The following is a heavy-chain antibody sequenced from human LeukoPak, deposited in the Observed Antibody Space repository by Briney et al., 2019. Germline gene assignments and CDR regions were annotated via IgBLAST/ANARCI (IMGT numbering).Heavy chain of an antibody. Sequence: SETLSLTCSVTGGSISSGGFYWSWIRQHPGQGLEWIGYIHNSRSTYYNPSLQSRAIISLDTSKSQFSLQLNSVTAADTAVYYCARVDGSGSKRWFDPWGQGVPVTVSS. CDR2: IHNSRST. CDR3: ARVDGSGSKRWFDP. J-gene: IGHJ5*02. CDR1: GGSISSGGFY. V-gene: IGHV4-31*03. D-gene: IGHD3-10*01.